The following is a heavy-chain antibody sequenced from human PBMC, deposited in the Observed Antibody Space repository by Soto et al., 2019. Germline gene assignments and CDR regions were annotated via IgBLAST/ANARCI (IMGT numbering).Heavy chain of an antibody. D-gene: IGHD3-9*01. Sequence: SETLSLTCTVSGFSISSSSYYWGWIRQPPGKGLEWIGSIYYSGSTYYNPSLKSRVTISVDTSKNQFSLKLSSVTAADTAVYYCARQEGWLEDMDVWGKGTTVTV. CDR1: GFSISSSSYY. CDR2: IYYSGST. J-gene: IGHJ6*03. CDR3: ARQEGWLEDMDV. V-gene: IGHV4-39*01.